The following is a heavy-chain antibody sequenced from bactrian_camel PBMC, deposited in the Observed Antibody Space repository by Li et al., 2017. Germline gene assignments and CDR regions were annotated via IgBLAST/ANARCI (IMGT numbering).Heavy chain of an antibody. CDR2: INSGSGRT. D-gene: IGHD6*01. CDR1: GHTDSIMC. V-gene: IGHV3S1*01. J-gene: IGHJ4*01. CDR3: AKSSDGDWYSPRKESTD. Sequence: HVQLVESGGGLVQPGGSLRLSCAASGHTDSIMCMGWFRQAPGKGLEWVSAINSGSGRTYTADSVKGRFTISRDNAKNTLYLQLNMLQTEDTAMYYCAKSSDGDWYSPRKESTDWGQGTQVTVS.